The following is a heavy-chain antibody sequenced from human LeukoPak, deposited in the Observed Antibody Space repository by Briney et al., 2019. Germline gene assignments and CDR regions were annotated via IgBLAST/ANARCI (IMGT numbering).Heavy chain of an antibody. Sequence: ASVKVSCKASGYTFTGYYMHWVRQAPGQGLEWMGIINPSGGSTSYAQKFQGRVTMTRDTSTTTVYMELSSLRSEDTAVHYCAKTGGSSWYDYWGQGTLVTVSS. CDR2: INPSGGST. CDR3: AKTGGSSWYDY. D-gene: IGHD6-13*01. J-gene: IGHJ4*02. V-gene: IGHV1-46*03. CDR1: GYTFTGYY.